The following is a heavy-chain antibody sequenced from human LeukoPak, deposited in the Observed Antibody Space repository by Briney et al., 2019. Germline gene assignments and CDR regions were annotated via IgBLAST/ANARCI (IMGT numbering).Heavy chain of an antibody. J-gene: IGHJ4*02. Sequence: SQTLSLTCTVSGGSISSGDYYWSWIRQPPGKGLEWIGRIYTSGSTNYNPSLKSRVTISVDTSKNQFSLKLSSVTAADTAVYYCAREGIVGAQFDYWGQGTLVTVSS. CDR2: IYTSGST. D-gene: IGHD1-26*01. CDR3: AREGIVGAQFDY. V-gene: IGHV4-61*02. CDR1: GGSISSGDYY.